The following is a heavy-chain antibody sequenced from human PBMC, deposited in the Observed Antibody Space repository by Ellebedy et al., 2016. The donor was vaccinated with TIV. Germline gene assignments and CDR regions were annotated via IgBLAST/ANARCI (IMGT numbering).Heavy chain of an antibody. J-gene: IGHJ4*02. D-gene: IGHD3-3*01. CDR3: ARDFGFGVVIMDFDY. CDR2: INPNSGGT. Sequence: ASVKVSCXASGYTFTGYYMHWVRQAPGQGLEWMGWINPNSGGTNYAQKFQGRVTMTRDTSISTAYMELSRLRSDDTAVYYCARDFGFGVVIMDFDYWGQGTLVTVSS. CDR1: GYTFTGYY. V-gene: IGHV1-2*02.